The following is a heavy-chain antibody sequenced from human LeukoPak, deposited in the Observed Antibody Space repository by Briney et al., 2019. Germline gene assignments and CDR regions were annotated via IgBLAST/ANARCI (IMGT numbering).Heavy chain of an antibody. CDR1: GGTFSSYA. Sequence: SVKVSCKASGGTFSSYAISWVRQAPGQGLEWMGRIIPILGIPNYAQKFQGRVTITADKSTSTAYMELSSLRSEDTAVYYCARELVDRLEWLPTSSEYWGQGTLVTVSP. V-gene: IGHV1-69*04. J-gene: IGHJ4*02. CDR3: ARELVDRLEWLPTSSEY. D-gene: IGHD3-3*01. CDR2: IIPILGIP.